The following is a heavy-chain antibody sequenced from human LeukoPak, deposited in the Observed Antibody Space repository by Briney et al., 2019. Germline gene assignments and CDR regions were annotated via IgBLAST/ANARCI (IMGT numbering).Heavy chain of an antibody. CDR3: ARVQKSRKSVASDVDC. D-gene: IGHD5-12*01. CDR1: GFTFSDYS. V-gene: IGHV3-21*01. CDR2: ISRSSSYI. J-gene: IGHJ4*02. Sequence: GGSLRLSCAASGFTFSDYSMIWVRQASGKGLEWASSISRSSSYIVYADSVRGRFSISRDNAKNSLYLQMNSLRAEDTAVYYCARVQKSRKSVASDVDCWGQGTVVIVSS.